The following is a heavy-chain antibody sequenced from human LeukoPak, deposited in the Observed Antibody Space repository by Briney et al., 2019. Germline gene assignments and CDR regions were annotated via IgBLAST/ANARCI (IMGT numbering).Heavy chain of an antibody. V-gene: IGHV1-18*01. J-gene: IGHJ4*02. D-gene: IGHD1-1*01. CDR3: ARRQGTTLSFDY. CDR2: INAYNGNT. CDR1: GGTFTSYG. Sequence: ASVKVSCKASGGTFTSYGFSWVRQAPGQGLEWMGWINAYNGNTNYAQKLQGRVTMTTDTSTSTAYMELRSLRFDDTAVYYCARRQGTTLSFDYWGQGTLVTVSS.